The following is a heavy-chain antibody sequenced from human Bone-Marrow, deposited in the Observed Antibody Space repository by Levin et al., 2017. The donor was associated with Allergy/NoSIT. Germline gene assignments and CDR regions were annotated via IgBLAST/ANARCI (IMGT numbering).Heavy chain of an antibody. CDR1: GGSFSGYY. V-gene: IGHV4-34*01. CDR2: INHSGST. J-gene: IGHJ4*02. Sequence: SETLSLTCAVYGGSFSGYYWSWIRQPPGKGLEWIGEINHSGSTNYNPSLKSRVTISVDTSKNQFSLKLSSVTAADTAVYYCARGLGAVVWGQGTLVTVSS. D-gene: IGHD1-26*01. CDR3: ARGLGAVV.